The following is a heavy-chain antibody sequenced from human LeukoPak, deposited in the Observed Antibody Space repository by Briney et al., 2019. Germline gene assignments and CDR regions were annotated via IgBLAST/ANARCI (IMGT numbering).Heavy chain of an antibody. CDR3: ARDSERGGNFDY. D-gene: IGHD3-10*01. CDR1: GFTFSSYA. Sequence: PGGSLRLSCAASGFTFSSYAMSWVRQAPGKGLEWVSAISGSGGSTYYADSVKGRFTISRDNSKNTLYLQMNSLRAEDTALYHCARDSERGGNFDYWGQGTLVTVSS. CDR2: ISGSGGST. J-gene: IGHJ4*02. V-gene: IGHV3-23*01.